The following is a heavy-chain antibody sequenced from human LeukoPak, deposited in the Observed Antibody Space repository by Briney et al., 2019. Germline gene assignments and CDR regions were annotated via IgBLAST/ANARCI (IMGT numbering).Heavy chain of an antibody. CDR2: IYYSGST. Sequence: SETLSLTCTVSGGSISSSSYYWGWIRQPPGKGLEWIGSIYYSGSTYYNPSLKSRVTISVDASKNQFSLKLSSVTAADTAVYYCARGRREDLILFDYWGQGTLVTVSS. CDR1: GGSISSSSYY. J-gene: IGHJ4*02. V-gene: IGHV4-39*07. D-gene: IGHD1-26*01. CDR3: ARGRREDLILFDY.